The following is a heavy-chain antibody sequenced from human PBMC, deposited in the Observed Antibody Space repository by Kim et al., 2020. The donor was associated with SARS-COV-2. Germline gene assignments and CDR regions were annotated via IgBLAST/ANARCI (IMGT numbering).Heavy chain of an antibody. V-gene: IGHV3-23*01. CDR3: AKVTSGSSGWFEYFQH. J-gene: IGHJ1*01. CDR2: IRDSGGST. D-gene: IGHD6-19*01. CDR1: GFTFNNYA. Sequence: GGSLRLSCAASGFTFNNYAMSWVRQAPGKGLEWVSGIRDSGGSTKYADSVKGRFSISRDNSKNTLYLQMASLRAEDTAVYYCAKVTSGSSGWFEYFQHWGQGTLVTVSS.